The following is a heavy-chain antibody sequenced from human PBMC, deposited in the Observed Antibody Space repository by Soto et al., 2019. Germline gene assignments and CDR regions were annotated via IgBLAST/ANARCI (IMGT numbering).Heavy chain of an antibody. CDR3: VRETPIVVLSPPTSNWLGA. CDR1: GGTFSSYA. CDR2: LIPIFGTA. J-gene: IGHJ5*02. V-gene: IGHV1-69*13. D-gene: IGHD2-2*01. Sequence: SVKVSCKASGGTFSSYAISWVRQAPGQGLEWMGGLIPIFGTANYAQKFQGRVTITADESTSTAYMELSSLRSEDMVVYSCVRETPIVVLSPPTSNWLGAWGQGTLVTVSS.